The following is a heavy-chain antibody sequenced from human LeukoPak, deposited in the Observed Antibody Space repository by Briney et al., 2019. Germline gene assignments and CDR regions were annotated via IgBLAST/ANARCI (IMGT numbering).Heavy chain of an antibody. CDR3: ATQSGDQRGGQFVSGLDY. D-gene: IGHD6-6*01. Sequence: PGGSLRLSCAASGFTFSSYTMDWVRQAPGKGLEWVARISYAGSNNYYADSVKGRFTISSDNPKNTLYLQMDSLRAEDTAVYYCATQSGDQRGGQFVSGLDYWGQGTLVTVSS. V-gene: IGHV3-30-3*01. J-gene: IGHJ4*02. CDR1: GFTFSSYT. CDR2: ISYAGSNN.